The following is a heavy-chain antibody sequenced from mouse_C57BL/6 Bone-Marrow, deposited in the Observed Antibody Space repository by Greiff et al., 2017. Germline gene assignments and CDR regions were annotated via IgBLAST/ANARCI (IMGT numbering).Heavy chain of an antibody. Sequence: EVKLMESGPVLVKPGASVQMSCKASGYTFTDYYMNWVKQSHGKSLEWIGVINPYNGGTSYNQKFKGKATLTVAKSSSTAYMELNSLTSEDSAVYYCARRYYGSSYAMDYWGQGTSVTVSS. CDR1: GYTFTDYY. CDR2: INPYNGGT. CDR3: ARRYYGSSYAMDY. J-gene: IGHJ4*01. D-gene: IGHD1-1*01. V-gene: IGHV1-19*01.